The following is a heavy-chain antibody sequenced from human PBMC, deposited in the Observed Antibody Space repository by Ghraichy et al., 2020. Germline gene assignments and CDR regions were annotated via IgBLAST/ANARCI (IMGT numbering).Heavy chain of an antibody. V-gene: IGHV4-59*01. Sequence: SETLSLTCTVSGGSISADYWSWVRQSPGKGLEWIAYIYYNGNTQYNPSLRRRVTISLDTSKNQFSLRLTSVTAADTAVYYCERHYRSGWNPLLFFDLWGQGALVTVSS. CDR3: ERHYRSGWNPLLFFDL. CDR2: IYYNGNT. J-gene: IGHJ4*02. CDR1: GGSISADY. D-gene: IGHD6-19*01.